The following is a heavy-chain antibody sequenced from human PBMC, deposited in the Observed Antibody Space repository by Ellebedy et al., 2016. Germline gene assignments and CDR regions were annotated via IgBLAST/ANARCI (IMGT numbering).Heavy chain of an antibody. CDR1: GFTFSSDW. Sequence: GESLKTSCAASGFTFSSDWMHWVRRAPGKGLEWVSAIFSDGNTYYADSVKGRFTISRDNSKNTLYLQMNSLRAEDTAVYYCARGVGSGWFDPWGQGTLVTVSS. J-gene: IGHJ5*02. D-gene: IGHD2-15*01. CDR3: ARGVGSGWFDP. CDR2: IFSDGNT. V-gene: IGHV3-53*01.